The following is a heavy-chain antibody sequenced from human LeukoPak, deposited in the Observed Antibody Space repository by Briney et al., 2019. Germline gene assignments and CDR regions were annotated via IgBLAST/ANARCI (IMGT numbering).Heavy chain of an antibody. CDR2: ISGSGGST. CDR1: GFTFSSSA. CDR3: AKGHCSGTSCYWYYYYMDV. J-gene: IGHJ6*03. V-gene: IGHV3-23*01. D-gene: IGHD2-2*01. Sequence: GGSLRLSCAASGFTFSSSAMTWVRQAPGKGLEWVSAISGSGGSTDYADSVKGRFTISRDNSKNTLYLQMNSLRAEDTAVYYCAKGHCSGTSCYWYYYYMDVWGKGTTVTVSS.